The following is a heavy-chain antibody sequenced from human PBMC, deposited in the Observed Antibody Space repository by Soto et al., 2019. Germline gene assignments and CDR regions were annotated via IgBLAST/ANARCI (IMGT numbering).Heavy chain of an antibody. CDR3: ARDNGRPQLGGNYYYITDV. CDR1: GGTFSSYA. CDR2: IIPLFRRP. D-gene: IGHD3-3*02. V-gene: IGHV1-69*12. J-gene: IGHJ6*02. Sequence: QVQLVQSGAEVKEPGSSVKVSCQASGGTFSSYALSWVRQAPGQGLEWMGGIIPLFRRPDYAQKFRGRVTITADESTSTAYMELSSLRSEDTAIYYCARDNGRPQLGGNYYYITDVWGQGTTITVSS.